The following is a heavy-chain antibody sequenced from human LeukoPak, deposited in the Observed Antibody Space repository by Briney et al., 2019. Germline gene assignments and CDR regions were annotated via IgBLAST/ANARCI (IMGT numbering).Heavy chain of an antibody. Sequence: PGGSLRLSCAASGFTFSSYGMHWVRQALGKGLEWVAYIQNDGSNEQYADSVKGRFSISRDSSKNILYLQMNSLRAEDTAVYYCAKDRCSNGIGCYYYYMDVWGKGTTVTISS. V-gene: IGHV3-30*02. J-gene: IGHJ6*03. D-gene: IGHD2-8*01. CDR3: AKDRCSNGIGCYYYYMDV. CDR2: IQNDGSNE. CDR1: GFTFSSYG.